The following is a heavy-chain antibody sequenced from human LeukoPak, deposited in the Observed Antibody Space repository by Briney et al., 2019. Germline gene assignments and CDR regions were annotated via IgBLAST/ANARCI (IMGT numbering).Heavy chain of an antibody. Sequence: PSETRSLTCTVSVGSFSSYYWSWIRQPPGKGLEWIGYIYYSGSTNYNPSLKSRVTISVDTSKNQFSFKLSSVTAADTAVYYCASNLGRGYFDYWGQGTLVTVSS. CDR2: IYYSGST. CDR1: VGSFSSYY. J-gene: IGHJ4*02. V-gene: IGHV4-59*08. CDR3: ASNLGRGYFDY.